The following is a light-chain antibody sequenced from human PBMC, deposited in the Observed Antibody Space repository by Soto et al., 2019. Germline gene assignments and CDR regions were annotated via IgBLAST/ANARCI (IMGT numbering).Light chain of an antibody. V-gene: IGKV3-11*01. J-gene: IGKJ2*01. Sequence: EIVLTQSPATLSLSPGERATLSCRASQSVSSYLAWYQQKPGQAPRLLIYDASNRATGIPAGFSGSGSGTDFTLTISSLEPEDFAVYYCQQRSNWPRTFGQGTKLEIK. CDR1: QSVSSY. CDR3: QQRSNWPRT. CDR2: DAS.